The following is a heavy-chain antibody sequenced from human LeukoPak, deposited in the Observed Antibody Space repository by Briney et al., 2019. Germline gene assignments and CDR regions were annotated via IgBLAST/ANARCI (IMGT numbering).Heavy chain of an antibody. CDR2: IYYSGST. CDR1: GGSISSYY. J-gene: IGHJ3*01. D-gene: IGHD1-26*01. Sequence: PSETLSLTCTVSGGSISSYYWSWIRQPPGKGLEWIGSIYYSGSTYYNPSLKSRVTISVDTSKNQFSLKLSSVTAADTAVYYCASGTTWGQGTMVTVSS. CDR3: ASGTT. V-gene: IGHV4-59*05.